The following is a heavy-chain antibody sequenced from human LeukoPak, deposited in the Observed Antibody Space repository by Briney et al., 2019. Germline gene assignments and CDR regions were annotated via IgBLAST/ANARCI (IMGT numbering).Heavy chain of an antibody. J-gene: IGHJ4*02. Sequence: SVSVSCKASGYTFSGYYMHWVRQAPGQGLEWMGWINPNSGGTKYAQKFQGRVTMTRDTSISTAYMELSRLRSDDTAVYYCATEVTDWGQGNMVSVSS. CDR1: GYTFSGYY. CDR2: INPNSGGT. V-gene: IGHV1-2*02. D-gene: IGHD5-18*01. CDR3: ATEVTD.